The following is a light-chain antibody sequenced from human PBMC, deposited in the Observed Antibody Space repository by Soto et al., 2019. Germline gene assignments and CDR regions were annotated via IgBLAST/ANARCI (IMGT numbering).Light chain of an antibody. Sequence: DVVMTQSPLSLPVTLGQPASISCRSSQSLVYSDGNTYLNWLQQRPGQTPRRRIENVSNLDSGGQDRFSGSGSGTDFTLKISRVEAEDVGVYYCMQGTHWPPQWTFGQGTKVEIK. CDR2: NVS. CDR1: QSLVYSDGNTY. J-gene: IGKJ1*01. V-gene: IGKV2-30*01. CDR3: MQGTHWPPQWT.